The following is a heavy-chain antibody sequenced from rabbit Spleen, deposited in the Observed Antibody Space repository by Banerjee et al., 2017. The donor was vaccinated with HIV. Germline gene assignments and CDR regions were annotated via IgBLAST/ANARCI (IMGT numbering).Heavy chain of an antibody. D-gene: IGHD2-1*01. CDR2: IYTGSGGST. Sequence: QEQLEESGGDLVKPEGSLTLTCTASGFSFSSSYWMCWVRQAPGKGLEWIGCIYTGSGGSTYYASWAKGRFTISKTSSTTVTLQMTSVTAADTATYFCARGSATMTMVITGFYLSLWGPGTLVTVS. CDR1: GFSFSSSYW. V-gene: IGHV1S45*01. CDR3: ARGSATMTMVITGFYLSL. J-gene: IGHJ4*01.